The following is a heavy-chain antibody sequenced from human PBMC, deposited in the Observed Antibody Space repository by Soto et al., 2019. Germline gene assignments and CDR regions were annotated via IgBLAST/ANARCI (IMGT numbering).Heavy chain of an antibody. CDR2: INAGNGNT. CDR3: ARGIQPTSFFDY. Sequence: VASVKVSCKASGYTFTSYAMHWVRQAPGQRLEWMGWINAGNGNTKYSQKFQGRVTITRDTSASTAYMELSSLRSEDTAVYYCARGIQPTSFFDYWGQGTLVTVSS. D-gene: IGHD5-18*01. J-gene: IGHJ4*02. CDR1: GYTFTSYA. V-gene: IGHV1-3*01.